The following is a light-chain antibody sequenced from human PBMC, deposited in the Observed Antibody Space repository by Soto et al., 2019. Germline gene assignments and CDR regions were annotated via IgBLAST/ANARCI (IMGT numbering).Light chain of an antibody. Sequence: DIQLTQSPSFMSASVGDRVTITCRASQGISSYLAWYQQKPGKAPKLLMYAVSTLQSGVPSRFSGSGSGTEFTLTIRSLQPEDFATYFCQQLNGSPYTCGQGTKLEIK. CDR1: QGISSY. V-gene: IGKV1-9*01. CDR3: QQLNGSPYT. CDR2: AVS. J-gene: IGKJ2*01.